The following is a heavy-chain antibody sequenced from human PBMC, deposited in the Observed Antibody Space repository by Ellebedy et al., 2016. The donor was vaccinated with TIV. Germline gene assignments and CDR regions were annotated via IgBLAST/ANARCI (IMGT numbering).Heavy chain of an antibody. J-gene: IGHJ6*02. V-gene: IGHV3-30*02. CDR2: IRSDGSKK. CDR3: VKGAYPVPTVMAV. D-gene: IGHD3-16*01. Sequence: PGGSLRLSCAASGFSSSGMHWVRQAPGRGLDWVAFIRSDGSKKYYADSVKGRFNISRDDSKNTLDLQMTSLRPEDTALYYCVKGAYPVPTVMAVWGQGTTVIVSS. CDR1: GFSSSG.